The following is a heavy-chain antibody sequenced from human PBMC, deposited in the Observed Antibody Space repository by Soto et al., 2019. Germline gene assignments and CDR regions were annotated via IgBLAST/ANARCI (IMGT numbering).Heavy chain of an antibody. CDR1: GGSISSGGYY. V-gene: IGHV4-31*03. Sequence: QVQLQESGPGLVKPSQTLSLTCTVSGGSISSGGYYWSWIRQHPGKGLEWIGYIYYSGSTYYNPSLKSRVTISVDTSKNQFSLKRSSVTAADTAVYYCARDYYGSGSYYNDRYFDLWGRGTLVTVSS. J-gene: IGHJ2*01. D-gene: IGHD3-10*01. CDR2: IYYSGST. CDR3: ARDYYGSGSYYNDRYFDL.